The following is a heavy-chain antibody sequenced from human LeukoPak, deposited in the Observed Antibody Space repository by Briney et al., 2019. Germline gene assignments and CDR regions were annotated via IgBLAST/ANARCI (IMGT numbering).Heavy chain of an antibody. D-gene: IGHD6-13*01. J-gene: IGHJ4*02. CDR3: ASPSYSGGWYYLDY. CDR2: IKQDGGET. Sequence: GRSLRLSCAASGFTFSNYAMHWVRQAPGKGLEWVAKIKQDGGETYYVDSVKGRFSISRDNAKNSLYPQMNSLRAEDTAMYYCASPSYSGGWYYLDYWGQGTLVTVSS. V-gene: IGHV3-7*01. CDR1: GFTFSNYA.